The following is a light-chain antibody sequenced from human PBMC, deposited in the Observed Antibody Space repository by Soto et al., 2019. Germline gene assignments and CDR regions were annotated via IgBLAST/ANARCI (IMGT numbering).Light chain of an antibody. Sequence: VLTQSPGTLSLSPGERATRSCRASQSISASYLAWYQQKPGQAPRLLIYGASSRATGIPDRFSGSGSGTDFTLTISRLEPEDFAVYYCQQYAQDLTFGGGNKVEIK. V-gene: IGKV3-20*01. CDR2: GAS. J-gene: IGKJ4*01. CDR3: QQYAQDLT. CDR1: QSISASY.